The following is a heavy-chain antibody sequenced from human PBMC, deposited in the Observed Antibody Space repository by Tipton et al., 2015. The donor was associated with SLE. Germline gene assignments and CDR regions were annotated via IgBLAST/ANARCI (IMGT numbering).Heavy chain of an antibody. CDR1: GFTFSNYP. CDR3: ARGGRGYGDLDY. D-gene: IGHD4-17*01. J-gene: IGHJ4*02. Sequence: SLRLSCTASGFTFSNYPMSWVRQAPGKGLEWVSVIYSGGSTYYADSVKGRFTISRDNSKNTLYLQMNSLRAEDTAVYYCARGGRGYGDLDYWGQGTLVTVSS. V-gene: IGHV3-53*05. CDR2: IYSGGST.